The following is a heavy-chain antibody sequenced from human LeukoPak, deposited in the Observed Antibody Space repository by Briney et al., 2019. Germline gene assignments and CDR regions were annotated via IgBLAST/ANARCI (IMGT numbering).Heavy chain of an antibody. J-gene: IGHJ4*02. Sequence: GESLKISYKGSGYSFTSYWIGWVRQMPGKGLEWVGIIYPGDSDTRYSPSFQGQVTISADKSVSTAYLQWSSLKASDTAMYYCARQTRYALEVDYWGQGTLVTVSS. V-gene: IGHV5-51*01. CDR3: ARQTRYALEVDY. CDR2: IYPGDSDT. CDR1: GYSFTSYW. D-gene: IGHD2-2*01.